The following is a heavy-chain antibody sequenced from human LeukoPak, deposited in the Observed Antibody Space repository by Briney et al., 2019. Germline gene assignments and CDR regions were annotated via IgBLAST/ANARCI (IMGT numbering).Heavy chain of an antibody. J-gene: IGHJ6*03. CDR1: GYTFTGYY. V-gene: IGHV1-2*02. CDR3: ARVLNSGFTYDYYHMDV. CDR2: INPNNDDS. Sequence: ASVKVSCKASGYTFTGYYIHWVRQAPGQGPEWMGWINPNNDDSKSAEKFQGRVTMSRATSIDTAYMELSSLRPNDTAVYYCARVLNSGFTYDYYHMDVWGQGTTVTVSS. D-gene: IGHD3-10*01.